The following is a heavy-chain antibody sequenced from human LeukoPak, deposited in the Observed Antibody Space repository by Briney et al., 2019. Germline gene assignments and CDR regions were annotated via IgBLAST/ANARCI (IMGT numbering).Heavy chain of an antibody. CDR1: GFTFSSYS. V-gene: IGHV3-21*01. CDR2: ISSSSSYI. D-gene: IGHD3-22*01. Sequence: GGSLRLSCAASGFTFSSYSMNWVRQAPGKGLEWVSSISSSSSYIYYADSVKGRFPISRDNAKNSLYLQMNRLRAEDTAVYYCARDREFDYYDSSGYDLFDYWGQGTLVTVSS. CDR3: ARDREFDYYDSSGYDLFDY. J-gene: IGHJ4*02.